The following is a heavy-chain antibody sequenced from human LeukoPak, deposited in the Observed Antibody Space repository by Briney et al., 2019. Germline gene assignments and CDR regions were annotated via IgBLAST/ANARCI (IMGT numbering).Heavy chain of an antibody. V-gene: IGHV4-34*01. CDR1: GGSFSGYY. J-gene: IGHJ4*02. D-gene: IGHD3-22*01. Sequence: SETLSLTCAVYGGSFSGYYWSWIRQPPGKGLEWIGEINHSGSTNYNPSLKSRVTISVDTSKNQFSLKLSSVTAADTAVYYCARSDSSGSDLNTYDYWGQGTLVTVSS. CDR2: INHSGST. CDR3: ARSDSSGSDLNTYDY.